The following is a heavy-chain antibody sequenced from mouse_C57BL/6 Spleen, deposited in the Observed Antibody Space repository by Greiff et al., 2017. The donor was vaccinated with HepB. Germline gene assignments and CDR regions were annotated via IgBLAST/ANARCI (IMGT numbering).Heavy chain of an antibody. CDR2: ISDVGSSP. CDR1: GFTFSSYA. V-gene: IGHV5-4*01. J-gene: IGHJ1*03. CDR3: ARDTGYWYCDV. Sequence: EVMLVESGGGLVTPGRSLTLSCAASGFTFSSYALSWVRQTPEKSLEWVATISDVGSSPYHPDNVKGLFTISRDNTKNHLYLQMSQLKSEDTTMYYGARDTGYWYCDVWGTGTTVTVSS.